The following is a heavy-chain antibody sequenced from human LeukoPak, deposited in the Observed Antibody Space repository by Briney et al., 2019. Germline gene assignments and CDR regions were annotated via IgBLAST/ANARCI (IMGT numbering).Heavy chain of an antibody. J-gene: IGHJ4*02. CDR3: AREIEMATPNPPPFDY. V-gene: IGHV4-34*01. Sequence: PSETLSLTCAVYGGSFSGYYWSWIRQPPGKGLEWIGEINHSGSTNYNPSLKSRVTISVDTSKNQLSLKLSSVTAADTAVYYCAREIEMATPNPPPFDYWGQGTLVTVSS. CDR1: GGSFSGYY. CDR2: INHSGST. D-gene: IGHD5-24*01.